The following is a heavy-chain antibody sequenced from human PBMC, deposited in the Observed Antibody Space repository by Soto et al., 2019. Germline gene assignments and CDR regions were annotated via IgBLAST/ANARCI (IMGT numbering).Heavy chain of an antibody. CDR2: ISGGGNDA. J-gene: IGHJ4*02. CDR3: ARSLFLASTGIEPFDF. V-gene: IGHV3-23*01. CDR1: GFTFSSYA. Sequence: GGSLRLSCAASGFTFSSYAMSWFRQAPGKGLEWVSSISGGGNDAYYADSVKGRFTISRDNSRNTLYLQMSSLRADDTAVHYCARSLFLASTGIEPFDFWGRGTLVTVSS. D-gene: IGHD1-1*01.